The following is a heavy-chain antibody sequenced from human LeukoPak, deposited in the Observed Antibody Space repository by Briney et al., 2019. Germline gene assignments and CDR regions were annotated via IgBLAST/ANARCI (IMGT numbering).Heavy chain of an antibody. D-gene: IGHD6-13*01. J-gene: IGHJ3*02. Sequence: SETLSLTCAVYGGSFSGYYWSWIRQPPGKGLEWIGEINHSGSTNYNPSLKSRVTISVDTSKNQFSLKLSSVTAADTAVYYCASTYSLYDAFDIWGQGTMVTVSS. CDR3: ASTYSLYDAFDI. V-gene: IGHV4-34*01. CDR1: GGSFSGYY. CDR2: INHSGST.